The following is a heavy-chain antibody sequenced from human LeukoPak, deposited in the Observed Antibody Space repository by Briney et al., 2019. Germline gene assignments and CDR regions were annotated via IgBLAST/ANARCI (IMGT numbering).Heavy chain of an antibody. J-gene: IGHJ4*02. D-gene: IGHD5-24*01. CDR1: EFSVGSNY. Sequence: QAGGPLRLSCAASEFSVGSNYMTWVRQAPGKGLDWVSVIYRSGGTYFADSVKGRFTISRDDSQNTVSLQMNSLRAEDTAVYYCTRTIPPAHWGQGTLVTVSS. CDR3: TRTIPPAH. CDR2: IYRSGGT. V-gene: IGHV3-53*01.